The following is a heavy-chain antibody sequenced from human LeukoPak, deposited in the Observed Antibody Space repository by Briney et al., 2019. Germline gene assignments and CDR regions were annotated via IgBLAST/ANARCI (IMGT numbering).Heavy chain of an antibody. V-gene: IGHV1-69*06. Sequence: SVKVSCTASGGAFINYAFSWVRQAPGQGLEWMGGIIPVFGTRNYAQNFQGRVTVTVNKSSRTAYMEMSSLRSDDTAVYYCGYSDDYNYYYIDVWGEGTTVIVSS. J-gene: IGHJ6*03. CDR2: IIPVFGTR. D-gene: IGHD5-18*01. CDR1: GGAFINYA. CDR3: GYSDDYNYYYIDV.